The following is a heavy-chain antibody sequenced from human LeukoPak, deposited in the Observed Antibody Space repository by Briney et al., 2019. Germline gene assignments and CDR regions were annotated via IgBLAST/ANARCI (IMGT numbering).Heavy chain of an antibody. CDR1: GYSFTSYW. Sequence: GESLKISCKGSGYSFTSYWIGWVRQMPGKGLEWMGIIYPGDYDTRYSPSFKGQVTISADKSISTAYLQWSSLNTSDTAIYYCARYTDRYYFDYWGQGTLVTVSS. D-gene: IGHD1-1*01. CDR3: ARYTDRYYFDY. CDR2: IYPGDYDT. J-gene: IGHJ4*02. V-gene: IGHV5-51*01.